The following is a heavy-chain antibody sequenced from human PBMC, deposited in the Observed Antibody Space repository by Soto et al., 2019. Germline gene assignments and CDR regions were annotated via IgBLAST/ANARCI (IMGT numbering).Heavy chain of an antibody. V-gene: IGHV4-31*03. CDR2: IYYSGST. J-gene: IGHJ4*02. Sequence: SETLSLTCTISGGSISSGGYYWSWIRQHPGKGLEWIGYIYYSGSTYYNPSLKSRVTISVDTSKNQFSLKLSSVTAADTAVYYCASGTVVVVAANEYYFDYWGQGTLVTVAS. CDR1: GGSISSGGYY. CDR3: ASGTVVVVAANEYYFDY. D-gene: IGHD2-15*01.